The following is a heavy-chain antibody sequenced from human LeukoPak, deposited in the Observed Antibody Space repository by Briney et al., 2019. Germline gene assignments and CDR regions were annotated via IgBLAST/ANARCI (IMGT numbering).Heavy chain of an antibody. D-gene: IGHD3-9*01. Sequence: GSLRLSFAASGFPFSSYGMHWVRPAPGKGLGWVAVISYDGSNKYYADSVKGRFTISRDNSKNTLYLQMNSLRAEDTAVYYCAKDDILTGPSVDWGQGTLVTVSS. CDR1: GFPFSSYG. V-gene: IGHV3-30*18. J-gene: IGHJ4*02. CDR3: AKDDILTGPSVD. CDR2: ISYDGSNK.